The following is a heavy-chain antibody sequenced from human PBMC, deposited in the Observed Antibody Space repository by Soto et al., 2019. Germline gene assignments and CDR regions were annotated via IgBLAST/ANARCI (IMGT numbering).Heavy chain of an antibody. V-gene: IGHV4-61*01. CDR2: IYYSGSS. D-gene: IGHD1-1*01. J-gene: IGHJ4*02. CDR1: GGSVNSGYYY. Sequence: QLLESGPGLVKPSETLSLTCTVSGGSVNSGYYYWSWIRQPPGKGLEWLGYIYYSGSSHYSPSLKRRVTKHICTSKNRLSPRLCSVTAAGTAVYDCARGRVGQVERRGHFEYWGQGTLVTVSS. CDR3: ARGRVGQVERRGHFEY.